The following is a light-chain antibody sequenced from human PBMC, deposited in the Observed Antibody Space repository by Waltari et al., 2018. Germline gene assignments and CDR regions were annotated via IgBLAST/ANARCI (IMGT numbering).Light chain of an antibody. V-gene: IGLV2-14*01. CDR1: RSDIGAYKY. Sequence: QSALTQPASVSGSPGQSITISCTGTRSDIGAYKYVSWYQQHPGKAPKLIIYEVSNRPSGVANRVSGSKSGNPASRSISGLQAEDEADYYCISFTSSVTYVFGTGTRVTVV. CDR2: EVS. J-gene: IGLJ1*01. CDR3: ISFTSSVTYV.